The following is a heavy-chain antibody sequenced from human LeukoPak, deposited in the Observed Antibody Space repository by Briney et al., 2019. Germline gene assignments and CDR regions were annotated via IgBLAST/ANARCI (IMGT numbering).Heavy chain of an antibody. CDR3: ATFYSDSSGYYFFAY. Sequence: ASVKVSCKAPGYTFTAYYMHWVRQAPGQGLGWMGWINPNSGGTNYTQRFQGRVTMTRDTSIRTAYMELSRLRSDDTAVYYCATFYSDSSGYYFFAYWGQGTLVTVSS. CDR2: INPNSGGT. CDR1: GYTFTAYY. D-gene: IGHD3-22*01. J-gene: IGHJ4*02. V-gene: IGHV1-2*02.